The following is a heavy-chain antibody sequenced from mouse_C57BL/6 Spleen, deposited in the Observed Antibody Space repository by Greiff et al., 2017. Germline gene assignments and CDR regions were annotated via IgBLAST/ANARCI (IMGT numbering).Heavy chain of an antibody. J-gene: IGHJ4*01. CDR1: GFTFTDYY. CDR3: ARYMRGYYAMDY. Sequence: EVKVVESGGGLVQPGGSLSLSCAASGFTFTDYYMSWVRQPPGKALEWLGFIRNKANGYTTEYSASVKGRFTISRDNSQSILYLPMNALRAEDSATYYCARYMRGYYAMDYWGQGTSGTVSS. V-gene: IGHV7-3*01. CDR2: IRNKANGYTT.